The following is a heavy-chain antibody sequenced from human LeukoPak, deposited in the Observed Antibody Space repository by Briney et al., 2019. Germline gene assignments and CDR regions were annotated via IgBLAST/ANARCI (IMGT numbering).Heavy chain of an antibody. CDR3: ARDGHGNFWRARRTYYMDV. D-gene: IGHD3-3*01. Sequence: PGGSLRLSCAASGFTFDDYAMHWVRQAPGKGLEWVSGISWNSGSIGYADSVKGRFTISRDNAKNSLYLQMNSLRAEDTAVYYCARDGHGNFWRARRTYYMDVWGKGTTVTVSS. V-gene: IGHV3-9*01. J-gene: IGHJ6*03. CDR1: GFTFDDYA. CDR2: ISWNSGSI.